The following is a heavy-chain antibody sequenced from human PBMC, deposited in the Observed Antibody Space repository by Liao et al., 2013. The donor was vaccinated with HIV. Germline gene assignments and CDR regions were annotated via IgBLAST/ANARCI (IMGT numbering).Heavy chain of an antibody. CDR2: IYYSGST. V-gene: IGHV4-59*12. D-gene: IGHD5-12*01. CDR3: ARVIVATDYYYYYMDV. CDR1: GGSISSYY. J-gene: IGHJ6*03. Sequence: QVQLQESGPGLVKPSETLSLTCTVSGGSISSYYWSWIRQPPGKGLEWIGXIYYSGSTYYNPSLKSRVTISVDTSKNQFSLKLSSVTAADTAVYYCARVIVATDYYYYYMDVWGKGTTVTVSS.